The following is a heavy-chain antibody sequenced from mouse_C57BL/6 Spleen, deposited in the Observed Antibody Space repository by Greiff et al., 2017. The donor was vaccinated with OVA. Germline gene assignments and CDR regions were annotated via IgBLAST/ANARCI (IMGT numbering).Heavy chain of an antibody. CDR2: IDPSDSYT. CDR1: GYTFTSYW. CDR3: ARRNYGRSYWYFDV. Sequence: QVQLKQPGAELVKPGASVKLSCKASGYTFTSYWMQWVKQRPGQGLEWIGEIDPSDSYTNYTQKFKGKATLTVDTSSSTAYMQLSSLTSEDSAVYYCARRNYGRSYWYFDVWGTGTTVTVSS. D-gene: IGHD1-1*01. J-gene: IGHJ1*03. V-gene: IGHV1-50*01.